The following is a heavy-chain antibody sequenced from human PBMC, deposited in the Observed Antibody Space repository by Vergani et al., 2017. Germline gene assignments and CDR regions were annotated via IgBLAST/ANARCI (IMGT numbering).Heavy chain of an antibody. D-gene: IGHD3-3*01. V-gene: IGHV6-1*01. CDR1: GDSVSSNSAA. CDR3: ARGRRSQDWSGYYSISGYNWFDP. Sequence: QVQLQQSGPGLVKPSQTLSLTCAISGDSVSSNSAAWNWIRQSPSRGLEWLGRTYYRSKWYNDYAVSVKSRITINPDTSKNQFSLKLSSVTAADTAVYYCARGRRSQDWSGYYSISGYNWFDPWGQGTLVTVSS. CDR2: TYYRSKWYN. J-gene: IGHJ5*02.